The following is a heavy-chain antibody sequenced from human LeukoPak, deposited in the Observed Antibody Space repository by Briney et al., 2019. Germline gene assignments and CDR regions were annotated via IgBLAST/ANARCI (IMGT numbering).Heavy chain of an antibody. D-gene: IGHD4-17*01. CDR2: ITASSSTE. CDR1: GFTFSSSS. V-gene: IGHV3-48*01. Sequence: PGGSLRLSCAASGFTFSSSSMNWVRQAPGKGLEWVSYITASSSTEYYADSVKGRFTISRDNAKNSLYLQMNSLRGEDTAVYYCASHMTTVTSGGDYWSQGTLVTVSS. CDR3: ASHMTTVTSGGDY. J-gene: IGHJ4*02.